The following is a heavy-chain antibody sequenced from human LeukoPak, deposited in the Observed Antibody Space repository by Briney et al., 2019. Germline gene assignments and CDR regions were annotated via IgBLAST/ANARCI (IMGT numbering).Heavy chain of an antibody. V-gene: IGHV3-30*01. CDR2: ISYDGSNK. CDR3: ARDRRPAAMDY. J-gene: IGHJ4*02. D-gene: IGHD2-2*01. CDR1: GFTFSSYA. Sequence: GGSLRLSCAASGFTFSSYAMHGVRQAPGKGLEWVAVISYDGSNKYYADSVKGRFTISRDDSKNTLYLQMNSLRAEDTAVYYCARDRRPAAMDYWGQGTLVTVSS.